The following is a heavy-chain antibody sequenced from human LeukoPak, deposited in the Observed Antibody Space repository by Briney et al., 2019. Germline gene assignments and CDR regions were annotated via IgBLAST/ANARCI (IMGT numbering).Heavy chain of an antibody. V-gene: IGHV1-69*13. CDR1: GGTFSSYA. Sequence: ASVKVSCXASGGTFSSYAISWVRQAPGQGLEWMGGMIPIFGTANYAQKFRGRVTITADESTSTAYMELSSLRSEDTAVYYCASLGFPVQLERRVDYFDYWGQGTLVTVSS. CDR3: ASLGFPVQLERRVDYFDY. CDR2: MIPIFGTA. D-gene: IGHD1-1*01. J-gene: IGHJ4*02.